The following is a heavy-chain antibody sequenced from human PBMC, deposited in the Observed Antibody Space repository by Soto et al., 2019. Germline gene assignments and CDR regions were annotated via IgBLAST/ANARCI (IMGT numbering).Heavy chain of an antibody. CDR3: ARQIXDSSGYYYAY. Sequence: SETLSLTCTVSGGSISISSYYWGWIRHPPGQGLEWLGTIYSLGNTYYNPSLKSPVTISVDKSKSQLFLKLSSVTAPDTAVYYCARQIXDSSGYYYAYWGQGTLVTVSS. CDR1: GGSISISSYY. CDR2: IYSLGNT. V-gene: IGHV4-39*01. D-gene: IGHD3-22*01. J-gene: IGHJ4*02.